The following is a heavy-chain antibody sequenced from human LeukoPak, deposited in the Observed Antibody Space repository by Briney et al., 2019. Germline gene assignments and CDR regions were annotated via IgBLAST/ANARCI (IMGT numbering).Heavy chain of an antibody. CDR1: GYTFTGYY. CDR3: ARGKAWNYYDSAFH. J-gene: IGHJ4*02. CDR2: INPNSGDT. D-gene: IGHD3-22*01. Sequence: ASVKVSCKASGYTFTGYYMHWVRQAPGQGLEWMGWINPNSGDTNYAQKFQGRVTMTRDTSISTAYLDLSRLRSDDTAVYYCARGKAWNYYDSAFHWGQGTLVTVSS. V-gene: IGHV1-2*02.